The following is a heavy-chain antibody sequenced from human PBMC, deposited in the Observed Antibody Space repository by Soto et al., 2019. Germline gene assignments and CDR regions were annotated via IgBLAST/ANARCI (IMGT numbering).Heavy chain of an antibody. V-gene: IGHV1-46*01. CDR3: AREQPGAAPYYYYGLDV. CDR1: GYTFTNYY. CDR2: INPHIGST. Sequence: QVQLVQSGAEVTKPGASVKVSCKASGYTFTNYYIHWVRQAPGQGLEWMGIINPHIGSTTYAQKFQGRVTMTRDTSTSIVYMELSSLRSEDTAVYFCAREQPGAAPYYYYGLDVWGQGTTVTVSS. J-gene: IGHJ6*02. D-gene: IGHD6-19*01.